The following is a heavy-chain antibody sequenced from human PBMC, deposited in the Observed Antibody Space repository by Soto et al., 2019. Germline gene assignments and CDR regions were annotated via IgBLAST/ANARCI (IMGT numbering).Heavy chain of an antibody. CDR1: GYSFTSYW. Sequence: GESLKISCKASGYSFTSYWLSWVRQMPCTGLECMGIIQPGDSDTRYSPSFQGQVTISADKSINTAYLQWSSLKASDTAMHYCARQEGWGPTSSSDFDFWGQGAMLAVS. J-gene: IGHJ3*01. V-gene: IGHV5-51*01. CDR2: IQPGDSDT. CDR3: ARQEGWGPTSSSDFDF. D-gene: IGHD5-12*01.